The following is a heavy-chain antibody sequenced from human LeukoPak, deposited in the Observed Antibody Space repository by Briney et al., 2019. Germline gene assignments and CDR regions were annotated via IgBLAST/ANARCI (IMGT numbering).Heavy chain of an antibody. CDR2: IRYDGSNK. V-gene: IGHV3-33*01. J-gene: IGHJ4*02. Sequence: GRSLRLSCAASGFTFSSYGMHWVRQAPGKGLEWVAVIRYDGSNKYYADSVKGRFTISRDNSKNTLYLQMNSLRAEDTAVYYCARDRGSYYVCYFEYWGQGTLVTVSS. D-gene: IGHD1-26*01. CDR3: ARDRGSYYVCYFEY. CDR1: GFTFSSYG.